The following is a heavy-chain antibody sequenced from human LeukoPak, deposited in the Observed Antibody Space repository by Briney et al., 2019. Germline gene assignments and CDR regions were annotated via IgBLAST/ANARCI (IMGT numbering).Heavy chain of an antibody. Sequence: SETLSLTCTVSGGSISSSSYYWGWIRQPPGKGLEWIGSIYYSGSTYYNPSLKSRVTISVDTSKNQFSLKLSSVTAADTAVYYCARVDCTNGECLLFDYWGQGTLVTVSS. D-gene: IGHD2-8*01. V-gene: IGHV4-39*07. CDR1: GGSISSSSYY. CDR2: IYYSGST. CDR3: ARVDCTNGECLLFDY. J-gene: IGHJ4*02.